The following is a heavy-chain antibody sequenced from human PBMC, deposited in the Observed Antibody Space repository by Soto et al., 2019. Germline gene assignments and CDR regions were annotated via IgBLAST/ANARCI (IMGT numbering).Heavy chain of an antibody. V-gene: IGHV1-18*01. CDR3: ASNDCGNWFDP. CDR2: ISAYNGNT. J-gene: IGHJ5*02. Sequence: VASVKVSCKASGYTFTSYGISWVRQAPGQGLEWMGWISAYNGNTNYAQKLQGRVTMTTDTSTSTAYMELRSLRSDDTAVYYCASNDCGNWFDPWGQGTLVTVSS. CDR1: GYTFTSYG. D-gene: IGHD2-21*02.